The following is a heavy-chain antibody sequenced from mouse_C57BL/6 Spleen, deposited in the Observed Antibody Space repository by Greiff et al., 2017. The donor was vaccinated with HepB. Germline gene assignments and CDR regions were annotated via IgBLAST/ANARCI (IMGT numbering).Heavy chain of an antibody. J-gene: IGHJ4*01. CDR2: IHPNSGST. CDR1: GYTFTSYW. Sequence: QVQLQQSGAELVKPGASVKLSCKASGYTFTSYWMHWVKQRPGQGLEWIGMIHPNSGSTNYNEKFKSKTTLTVDKSSSTAYMQLSSLTSEDAAVYYCARCGYAMDYWGQGTSVTVSS. CDR3: ARCGYAMDY. V-gene: IGHV1-64*01.